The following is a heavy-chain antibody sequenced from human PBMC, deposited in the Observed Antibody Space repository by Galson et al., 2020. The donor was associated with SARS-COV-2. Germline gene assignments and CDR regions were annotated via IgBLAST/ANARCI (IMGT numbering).Heavy chain of an antibody. CDR1: GGSISSYY. Sequence: SETLSLTCTVSGGSISSYYWSWIRQPPGKGLEWIGYIYYSGSTNSNPSLKSRVTISVDTSKNQFSLKLSSVTAADTAVYYCARTSRDWFTAFDIWGQGTMVTVSS. CDR2: IYYSGST. CDR3: ARTSRDWFTAFDI. J-gene: IGHJ3*02. V-gene: IGHV4-59*08. D-gene: IGHD3-9*01.